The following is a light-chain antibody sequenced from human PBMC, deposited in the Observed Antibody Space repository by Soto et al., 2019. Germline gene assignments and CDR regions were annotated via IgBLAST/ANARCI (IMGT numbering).Light chain of an antibody. V-gene: IGLV4-69*01. CDR2: LNSDGSH. CDR1: SGHSSYA. CDR3: QTL. Sequence: QPVLTQSPSASASLGASVKLTCTLSSGHSSYAIAWHQQQPEKGPRYLMKLNSDGSHSKGDGIPDRFSGSSSGAERYLTISSLQSEDEADYYCQTLFGGGTKVTVL. J-gene: IGLJ2*01.